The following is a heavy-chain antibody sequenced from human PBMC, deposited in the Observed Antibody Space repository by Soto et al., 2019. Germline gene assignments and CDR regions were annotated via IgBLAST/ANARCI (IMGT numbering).Heavy chain of an antibody. J-gene: IGHJ4*02. D-gene: IGHD6-19*01. CDR3: ARGRSVTGSFYFDC. CDR1: GDSINSND. V-gene: IGHV4-59*01. Sequence: PSETLSLTCTVSGDSINSNDWNWIRQPPSKGLEWIGYIHFSGGTNQNPSLKSRVTMSIDTSKNQFSLTLTSVTAAATAVYYCARGRSVTGSFYFDCWGQGALVTVSS. CDR2: IHFSGGT.